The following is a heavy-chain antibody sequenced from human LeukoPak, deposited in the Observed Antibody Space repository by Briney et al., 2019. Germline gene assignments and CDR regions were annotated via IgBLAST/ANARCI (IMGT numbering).Heavy chain of an antibody. D-gene: IGHD6-25*01. J-gene: IGHJ5*02. CDR3: ARHYGSAWFAH. CDR2: FNPRDSST. V-gene: IGHV5-51*01. Sequence: GESLRISCKTSGYTFANYWLAWGRQMPGKGLEWVGIFNPRDSSTRYSPSFQGQVTFSADSSVSTAYLEWSSLRASDTAIYYCARHYGSAWFAHWGQGTQVTVSS. CDR1: GYTFANYW.